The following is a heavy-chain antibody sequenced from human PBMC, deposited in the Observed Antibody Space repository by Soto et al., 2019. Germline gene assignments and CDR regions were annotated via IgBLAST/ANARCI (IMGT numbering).Heavy chain of an antibody. J-gene: IGHJ6*02. CDR2: IIPIFGTA. D-gene: IGHD3-9*01. Sequence: RASVKVSCKASGGTFSSYAISWVRQAPGQGLEWMGGIIPIFGTANYAQKFQGRVTITADKSTSTAYMELSSLRSEDTAVYYCAQGTGHSYYYYGMDVWRQRTTVTVSS. CDR3: AQGTGHSYYYYGMDV. V-gene: IGHV1-69*06. CDR1: GGTFSSYA.